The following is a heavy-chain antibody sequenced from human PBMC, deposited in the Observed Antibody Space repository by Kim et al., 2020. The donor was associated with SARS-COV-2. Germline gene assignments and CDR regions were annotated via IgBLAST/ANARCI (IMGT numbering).Heavy chain of an antibody. CDR2: RDK. V-gene: IGHV3-7*01. D-gene: IGHD2-15*01. Sequence: RDKYYVDSVKGLFTISRDNAKNSLYLQMNSLRAEDTAVYYCARAGGGFDVWGQGTMVTVSS. CDR3: ARAGGGFDV. J-gene: IGHJ3*01.